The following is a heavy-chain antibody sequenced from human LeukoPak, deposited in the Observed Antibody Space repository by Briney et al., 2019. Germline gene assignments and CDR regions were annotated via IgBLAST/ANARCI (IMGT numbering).Heavy chain of an antibody. CDR2: IYHSGST. CDR1: GYSISSGDY. D-gene: IGHD2-15*01. Sequence: SETLSLTCAVSGYSISSGDYWGWIRQPPGKGLQWIGSIYHSGSTYYNPSLKSRVTISVDTSKNQFSLKLNSVTAADTAVYYCARDGLYCSGGICYFNYWGQGTLVTVPS. CDR3: ARDGLYCSGGICYFNY. J-gene: IGHJ4*02. V-gene: IGHV4-38-2*02.